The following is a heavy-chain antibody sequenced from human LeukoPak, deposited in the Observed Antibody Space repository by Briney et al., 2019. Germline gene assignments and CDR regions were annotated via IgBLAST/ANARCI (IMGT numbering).Heavy chain of an antibody. Sequence: PGGSLRLSCAASGFTFSSYAMSWVRQAPGKGLEWVSSISYTSTYIYYADSVKGRFTISRDDAKNSLYLQMNSLRAEDTAVYYCARGYYYDSSTYSNDNWGQGTLVTVSS. D-gene: IGHD3-22*01. CDR2: ISYTSTYI. CDR1: GFTFSSYA. J-gene: IGHJ4*02. V-gene: IGHV3-21*01. CDR3: ARGYYYDSSTYSNDN.